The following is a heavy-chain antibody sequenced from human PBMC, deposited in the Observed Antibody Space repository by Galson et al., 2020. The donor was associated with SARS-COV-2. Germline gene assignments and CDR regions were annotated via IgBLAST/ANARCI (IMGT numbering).Heavy chain of an antibody. CDR1: GFTFSSYG. V-gene: IGHV3-23*01. J-gene: IGHJ5*02. CDR3: AKVLLATAGTRAWFDP. Sequence: ASVKVSCAASGFTFSSYGMSWVRQAPGKGLEWVSGISGSGTTIYYADSVKGRFTISRDNSKNTLYLQMNSLRVEDTAVYYCAKVLLATAGTRAWFDPWGQGTLVTVSS. CDR2: ISGSGTTI. D-gene: IGHD6-13*01.